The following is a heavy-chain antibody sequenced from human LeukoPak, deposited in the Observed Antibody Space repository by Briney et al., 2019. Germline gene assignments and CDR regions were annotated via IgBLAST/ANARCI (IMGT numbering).Heavy chain of an antibody. CDR2: IDTDGSST. Sequence: GGSLRLSCAAYGFTFGTYWMDWVRQAPGKGLVWVSRIDTDGSSTSDADSVRGRVTISRDNAKNTLYLQMNRLGADDTAVYYCARAGYCSGGRCYYDCWGQGTQVIVSS. D-gene: IGHD2-15*01. CDR3: ARAGYCSGGRCYYDC. J-gene: IGHJ4*02. CDR1: GFTFGTYW. V-gene: IGHV3-74*01.